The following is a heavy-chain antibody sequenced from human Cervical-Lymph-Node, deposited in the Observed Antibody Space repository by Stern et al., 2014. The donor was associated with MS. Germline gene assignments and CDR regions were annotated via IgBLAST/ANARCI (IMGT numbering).Heavy chain of an antibody. J-gene: IGHJ3*02. Sequence: QVQLQESGSGLVKPSQTLSLTCAVSGGSISSGGYSWSWIRPAPGKGLEWLGCIYNRGTSYNNPTLKVRVTISDDRSKNQFTLKLSALTAADTAVYYCARSSVTTPNAFDIWGQGTMVTVSS. CDR3: ARSSVTTPNAFDI. D-gene: IGHD4-17*01. V-gene: IGHV4-30-2*01. CDR1: GGSISSGGYS. CDR2: IYNRGTS.